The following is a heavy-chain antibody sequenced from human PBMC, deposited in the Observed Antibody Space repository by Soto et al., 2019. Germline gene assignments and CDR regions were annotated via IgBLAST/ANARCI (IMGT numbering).Heavy chain of an antibody. V-gene: IGHV3-30*18. Sequence: GGFLRLSCAASGFTFSSYGMHWVRQAPGKGLEWVAVISYDGSNKYYADSVKGRFTISRDNSKNTLYLQMNSLRAEDTAVYYCAKAPALRWPPGYYYYMDVWGKGTTVTVSS. CDR2: ISYDGSNK. CDR1: GFTFSSYG. D-gene: IGHD4-17*01. J-gene: IGHJ6*03. CDR3: AKAPALRWPPGYYYYMDV.